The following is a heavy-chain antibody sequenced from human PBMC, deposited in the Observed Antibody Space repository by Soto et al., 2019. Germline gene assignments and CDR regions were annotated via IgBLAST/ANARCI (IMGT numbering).Heavy chain of an antibody. Sequence: HPGGSLRLSCAASGFTLSSYEMNWVRQAPGKGLEWVSYISSSGSTIYYADSVKGRFTISRDNAKNSLYLQMNSLRAEDTAVYYCAGLSIVGAPTVGDPWGQGTLVTVSS. CDR2: ISSSGSTI. CDR3: AGLSIVGAPTVGDP. V-gene: IGHV3-48*03. J-gene: IGHJ5*02. CDR1: GFTLSSYE. D-gene: IGHD1-26*01.